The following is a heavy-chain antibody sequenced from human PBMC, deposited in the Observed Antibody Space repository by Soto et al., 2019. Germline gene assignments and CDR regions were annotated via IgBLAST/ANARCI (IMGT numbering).Heavy chain of an antibody. D-gene: IGHD2-15*01. CDR1: GDTFTNYA. J-gene: IGHJ5*01. Sequence: QVQLVQSGAEVKKPGSSVKVSCKASGDTFTNYAISWVRQAPGQGLEWMGGIIPIYGISHYAQKFQDRVTITADTFTSTADMELSSLRPEDTAVYYCARDLGGCSAGSCRYNWLDSWGQGTLVTVSS. V-gene: IGHV1-69*17. CDR2: IIPIYGIS. CDR3: ARDLGGCSAGSCRYNWLDS.